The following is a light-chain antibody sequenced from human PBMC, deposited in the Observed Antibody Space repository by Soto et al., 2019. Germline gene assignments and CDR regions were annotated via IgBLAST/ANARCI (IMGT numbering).Light chain of an antibody. CDR3: ASYTSSSTSVI. V-gene: IGLV2-14*01. J-gene: IGLJ2*01. CDR2: EVS. Sequence: QSALTQPASVSGSPGQSITISCTGTSNDVGGYAYVSWYQQYPGKAPKLVISEVSNRPSGVSSRFSGSKSGNTASLTISGLQAEDEADYYCASYTSSSTSVIFGRGTKVTVL. CDR1: SNDVGGYAY.